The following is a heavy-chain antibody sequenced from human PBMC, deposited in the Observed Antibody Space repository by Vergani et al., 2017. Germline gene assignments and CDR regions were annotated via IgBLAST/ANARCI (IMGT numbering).Heavy chain of an antibody. CDR2: IYYSGST. V-gene: IGHV4-59*13. CDR1: GGSISSYY. J-gene: IGHJ5*02. CDR3: ARFTQLLSNWFDP. D-gene: IGHD2-2*01. Sequence: QVQLQESGPGLVKPSETLSLTCTVSGGSISSYYWSWIRQPPGKGLEWIGYIYYSGSTNYNPSLKSRVTISVDTSNNQFSLKLSSVTAADTAVYYCARFTQLLSNWFDPWGQGTLGTVSS.